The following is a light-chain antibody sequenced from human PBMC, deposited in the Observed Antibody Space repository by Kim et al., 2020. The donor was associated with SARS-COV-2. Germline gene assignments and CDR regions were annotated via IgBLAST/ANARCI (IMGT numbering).Light chain of an antibody. V-gene: IGLV2-8*01. CDR2: EVS. J-gene: IGLJ2*01. CDR1: RSGVGGYNY. CDR3: SSYAGSNNLV. Sequence: GQSPTMSCTGTRSGVGGYNYVSWYQQHPGKAPKLMIYEVSRRPSGVPAGFSGSKSGNTASLPVYGLQAEDEADYYCSSYAGSNNLVFGGGTQLTVL.